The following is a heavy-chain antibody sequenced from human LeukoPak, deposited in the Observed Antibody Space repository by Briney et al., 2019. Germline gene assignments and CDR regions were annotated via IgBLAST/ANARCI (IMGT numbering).Heavy chain of an antibody. J-gene: IGHJ4*02. V-gene: IGHV4-4*02. D-gene: IGHD3-9*01. CDR3: AREGFVRLTGPPFAIY. CDR2: IYHSGST. Sequence: SETLSLTCAVSGGSISSSNWWSWVRQPPGKGLEWIGEIYHSGSTNYNPSLKSRVTISVDKSKNQFSLRLSSVTAADTAVYYCAREGFVRLTGPPFAIYWGQGTLVTVSS. CDR1: GGSISSSNW.